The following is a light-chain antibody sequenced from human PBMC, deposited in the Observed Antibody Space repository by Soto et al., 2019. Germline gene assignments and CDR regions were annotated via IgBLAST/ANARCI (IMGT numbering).Light chain of an antibody. J-gene: IGKJ1*01. Sequence: QLTQSPSILSASVRAGVAITCRSSQGIRNDLGWYQQKPGKAPKLLIYDASSLESGVPSRFSGSGSGTEFTLTISSLQPDDFAPYYCQQYSTDTPRTFGQGSKVDFK. CDR2: DAS. CDR1: QGIRND. V-gene: IGKV1-13*02. CDR3: QQYSTDTPRT.